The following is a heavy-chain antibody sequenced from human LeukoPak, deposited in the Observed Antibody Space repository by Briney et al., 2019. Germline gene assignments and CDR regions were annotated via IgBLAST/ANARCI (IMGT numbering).Heavy chain of an antibody. CDR1: GGSISSGGYY. CDR2: IYYSGST. D-gene: IGHD3-10*01. CDR3: ARDGHDMVRGFD. Sequence: PSETLSLTCTVSGGSISSGGYYWSWIRQHPGKGLEWIGYIYYSGSTYYNPSLESRVTISVDTSKNQFSLKLSSVTAADTAVYYCARDGHDMVRGFDWGQGTLVTVSS. V-gene: IGHV4-31*03. J-gene: IGHJ4*02.